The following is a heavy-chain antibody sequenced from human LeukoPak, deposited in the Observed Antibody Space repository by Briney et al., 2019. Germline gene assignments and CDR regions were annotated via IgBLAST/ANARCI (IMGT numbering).Heavy chain of an antibody. CDR2: ISSSSGYI. V-gene: IGHV3-21*01. Sequence: GSLRLSCAASGFTFSPHSMNWVRQAPGKGLEWVSSISSSSGYIYYADSVKGRFTISRDNAKNSLYLQMNSLRAEDTAVYYCARSKWSSTNLMPPYFDYWGQGTLVTVSS. D-gene: IGHD2-2*01. J-gene: IGHJ4*02. CDR3: ARSKWSSTNLMPPYFDY. CDR1: GFTFSPHS.